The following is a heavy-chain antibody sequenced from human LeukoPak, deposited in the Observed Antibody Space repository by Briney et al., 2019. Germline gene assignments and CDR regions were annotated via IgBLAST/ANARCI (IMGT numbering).Heavy chain of an antibody. CDR3: ARAELVRFDP. Sequence: KVSCKASGGSFSSYAISWVRQALGQGLEWMGGIIPIFGTANYAQKFQGRVTITADESTSTAYMELSSLRSEDTAVYYCARAELVRFDPWGQGTLVTVSS. CDR1: GGSFSSYA. J-gene: IGHJ5*02. CDR2: IIPIFGTA. D-gene: IGHD6-13*01. V-gene: IGHV1-69*01.